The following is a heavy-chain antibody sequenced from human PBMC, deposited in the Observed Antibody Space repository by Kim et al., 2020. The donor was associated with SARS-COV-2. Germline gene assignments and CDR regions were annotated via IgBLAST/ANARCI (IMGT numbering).Heavy chain of an antibody. CDR1: GGSINNKNW. J-gene: IGHJ6*02. CDR2: IYHEGTT. CDR3: ARTPDYYYVMDV. V-gene: IGHV4-4*02. Sequence: SETLSLTCTVSGGSINNKNWWSWFRQPPGKGLEWIGEIYHEGTTNYNPSLKSRVTILVNRSKNQCSLKLTSVTAADTAVYYCARTPDYYYVMDVWGQGTTVTVSS.